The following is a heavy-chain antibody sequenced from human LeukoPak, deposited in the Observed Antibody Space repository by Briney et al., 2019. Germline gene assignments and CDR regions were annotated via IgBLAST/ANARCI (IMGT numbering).Heavy chain of an antibody. CDR1: GYTFTSYG. CDR2: ISAYNGNT. D-gene: IGHD5-24*01. Sequence: ASVEVSCKASGYTFTSYGISWARQAPGQGLEWMGWISAYNGNTNYAQKLQGRVTMTTDTSTSTAYMDLRSLRSDDSVVYYCARDLAYNYGDPHYFDYWGQGTLVTVSS. J-gene: IGHJ4*02. V-gene: IGHV1-18*01. CDR3: ARDLAYNYGDPHYFDY.